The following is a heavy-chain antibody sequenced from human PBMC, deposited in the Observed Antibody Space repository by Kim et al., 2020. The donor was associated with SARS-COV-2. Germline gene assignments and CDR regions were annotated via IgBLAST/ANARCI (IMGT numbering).Heavy chain of an antibody. V-gene: IGHV4-39*01. J-gene: IGHJ4*02. D-gene: IGHD3-22*01. CDR3: ARLNYYDSSGYYEFDY. Sequence: SLKGPVTKSVNTSKNQFSLKLSSVTAADTAVYYCARLNYYDSSGYYEFDYWGQGTLVTVSS.